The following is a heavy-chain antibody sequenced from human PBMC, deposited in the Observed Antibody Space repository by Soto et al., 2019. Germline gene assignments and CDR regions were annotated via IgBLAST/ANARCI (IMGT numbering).Heavy chain of an antibody. J-gene: IGHJ5*02. Sequence: SETLSLTCTVSGASISSGGYYWSWIRQHPGKGLEWIGYIYYSGRTYYNPSLKSRVTMSVDTSKNQFSLKPSSVTAADTAVYYCARGATYNWFDPWGQGTLVTVSS. V-gene: IGHV4-31*03. CDR3: ARGATYNWFDP. CDR2: IYYSGRT. CDR1: GASISSGGYY.